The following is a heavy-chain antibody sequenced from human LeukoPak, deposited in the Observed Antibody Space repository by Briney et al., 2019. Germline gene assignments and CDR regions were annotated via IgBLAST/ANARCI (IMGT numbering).Heavy chain of an antibody. V-gene: IGHV4-39*01. J-gene: IGHJ4*02. CDR2: IYYSGRP. CDR1: GGSLSSSSYY. D-gene: IGHD5-18*01. CDR3: ARRGYSYGLGYYFDY. Sequence: PSETLSLTCTVSGGSLSSSSYYWGWIRQPPGKGLEWIGSIYYSGRPYYNPSLKGRVTISVDTSKIQFSLKLSSVTAADTAVYYCARRGYSYGLGYYFDYWGQGTLVTVSS.